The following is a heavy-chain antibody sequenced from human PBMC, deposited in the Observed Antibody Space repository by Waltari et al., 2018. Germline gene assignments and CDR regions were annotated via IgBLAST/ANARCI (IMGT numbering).Heavy chain of an antibody. J-gene: IGHJ6*03. Sequence: QVQLQQWGAGLLKPSETLSLTCAVYGGSFSGYYWSWIRQPPGKGLEWIGEINHMGSTNYNPSLKSRVTISVDTSKNQFSLKLSSVTAADTAVYYCATAYCGGDCQFNYYYYYMDVWGKGTTVTVSS. CDR1: GGSFSGYY. CDR2: INHMGST. V-gene: IGHV4-34*01. CDR3: ATAYCGGDCQFNYYYYYMDV. D-gene: IGHD2-21*01.